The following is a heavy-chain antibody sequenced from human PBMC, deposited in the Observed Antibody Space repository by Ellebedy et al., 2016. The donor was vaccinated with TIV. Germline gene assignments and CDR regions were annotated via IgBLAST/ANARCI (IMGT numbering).Heavy chain of an antibody. Sequence: SETLSLTCAVYGGSFSGSFWSWIRQSPGKGLEWIGEVNHSGNTNYNPSLKSRVTISVDTYKNQFSLRLSSVTAADTAVYYCARVKRYSFAYYFDFWGQGSLVTVSS. J-gene: IGHJ4*02. CDR2: VNHSGNT. CDR3: ARVKRYSFAYYFDF. D-gene: IGHD5-18*01. CDR1: GGSFSGSF. V-gene: IGHV4-34*01.